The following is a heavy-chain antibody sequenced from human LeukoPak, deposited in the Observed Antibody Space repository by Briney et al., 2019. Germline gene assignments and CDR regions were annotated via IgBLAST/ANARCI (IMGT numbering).Heavy chain of an antibody. CDR1: GGSISSYY. Sequence: SETLSLTCTVSGGSISSYYWSWIRQPAGKGLEWIGRIYTSGSTNYNPSLKSRVTMSVDTSKNQFSLKLSSVTAADTAVYYCARESTYYDFWSGTYYYYMDVWGKGTTVTVSS. V-gene: IGHV4-4*07. D-gene: IGHD3-3*01. CDR3: ARESTYYDFWSGTYYYYMDV. J-gene: IGHJ6*03. CDR2: IYTSGST.